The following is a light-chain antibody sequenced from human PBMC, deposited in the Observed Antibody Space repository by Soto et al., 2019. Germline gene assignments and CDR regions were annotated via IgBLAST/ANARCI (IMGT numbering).Light chain of an antibody. J-gene: IGLJ1*01. CDR3: SSYKRTSRVYV. V-gene: IGLV2-14*01. CDR1: SSDVGDYEY. CDR2: EVS. Sequence: QSGLTQPASVSGSPGQSITISFTGTSSDVGDYEYVSWYQQHPGKGPKLMIHEVSNRTSGVSNRFSGSKSGNTASLTISGLQAEDETEYFCSSYKRTSRVYVFGTGTKVTVL.